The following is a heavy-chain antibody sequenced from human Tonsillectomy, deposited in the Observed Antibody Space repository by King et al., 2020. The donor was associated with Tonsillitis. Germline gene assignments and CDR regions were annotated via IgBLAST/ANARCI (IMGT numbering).Heavy chain of an antibody. CDR1: GFTFSSYG. J-gene: IGHJ4*02. CDR3: AKVYPYYYDSSGSAPQFDY. Sequence: VQLVESGGGVVQPGGSLRLSCAASGFTFSSYGMHWVRQAPGKGLEWVAFIRYDGSNKYYADSVKGRFTISRDNSKNTRYLQMNSLRAEDTAVYYCAKVYPYYYDSSGSAPQFDYWGQGTLVTVSS. D-gene: IGHD3-22*01. CDR2: IRYDGSNK. V-gene: IGHV3-30*02.